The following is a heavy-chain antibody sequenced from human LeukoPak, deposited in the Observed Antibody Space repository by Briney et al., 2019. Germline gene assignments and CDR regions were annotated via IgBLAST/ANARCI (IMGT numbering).Heavy chain of an antibody. CDR1: GGSISSYL. CDR2: IYYSGST. J-gene: IGHJ4*02. D-gene: IGHD1-26*01. CDR3: RRGQYSGSCFDN. Sequence: SETLSLTCTVSGGSISSYLWIWIRQPPGKGLEWIGYIYYSGSTNYNPSLKSRVTILVDTSKNQFSLKVSSVTAADTAVYYCRRGQYSGSCFDNWGQGSLVTVSS. V-gene: IGHV4-59*01.